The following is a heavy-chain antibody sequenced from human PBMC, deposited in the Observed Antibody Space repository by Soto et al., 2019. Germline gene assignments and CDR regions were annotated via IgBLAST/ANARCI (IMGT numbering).Heavy chain of an antibody. CDR1: GFTFNNYW. J-gene: IGHJ4*02. CDR2: IKGDGSSI. CDR3: ARDPPETYHALDC. Sequence: PGGSLRLSCAASGFTFNNYWMHWVRQAPGKGPVWVSRIKGDGSSITYADSVKGRFTISRDTSKNTLYLQMNSLRAEDTAVYYCARDPPETYHALDCWGQGIQVTVSS. D-gene: IGHD2-2*01. V-gene: IGHV3-74*01.